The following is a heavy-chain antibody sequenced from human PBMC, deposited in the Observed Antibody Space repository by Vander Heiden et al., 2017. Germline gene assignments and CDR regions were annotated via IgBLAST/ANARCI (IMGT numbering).Heavy chain of an antibody. J-gene: IGHJ5*02. CDR3: ARAYYYDSSGYTRENWFDP. D-gene: IGHD3-22*01. Sequence: EVQLVESGGGLVQPGGSLRLSCAASGFTFSSYEMNWVRQAPGKGLEWVSYISRSGSTIYYADSVKGRFTISRDNAKNSLYLQMNSLRAEDTAVYYCARAYYYDSSGYTRENWFDPWGQGTLVTVSS. CDR2: ISRSGSTI. CDR1: GFTFSSYE. V-gene: IGHV3-48*03.